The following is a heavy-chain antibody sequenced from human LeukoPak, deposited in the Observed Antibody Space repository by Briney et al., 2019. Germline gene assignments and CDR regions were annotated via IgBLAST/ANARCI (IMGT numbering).Heavy chain of an antibody. CDR1: GFTFSSYG. J-gene: IGHJ6*03. V-gene: IGHV3-23*01. CDR3: AKGDGSGSYYPGYYYMDV. Sequence: PGGSLRLSCAASGFTFSSYGMHWVRQAPGKGLEWVSAISGSGGSTYYADSVKGRFTISRDNSKNTLYLQMNSLRAEDTAVYYCAKGDGSGSYYPGYYYMDVWGKGTTVTVSS. CDR2: ISGSGGST. D-gene: IGHD3-10*01.